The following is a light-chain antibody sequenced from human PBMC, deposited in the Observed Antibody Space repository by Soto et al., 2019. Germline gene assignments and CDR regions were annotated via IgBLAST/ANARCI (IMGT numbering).Light chain of an antibody. J-gene: IGLJ2*01. CDR1: SGHSSYA. CDR2: LNSDGSH. Sequence: QPVLTQSPSASASLGAAVKLTCTLSSGHSSYAIAWHQQQPEKGPRYLMNLNSDGSHSKGDGILDRFSGSSSGAERYLTISSLQSEDEADYYCQTWGTGILVFGGGTKLTVL. CDR3: QTWGTGILV. V-gene: IGLV4-69*01.